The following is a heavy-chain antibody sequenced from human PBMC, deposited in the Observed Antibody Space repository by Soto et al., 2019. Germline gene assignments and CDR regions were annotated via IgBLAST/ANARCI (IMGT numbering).Heavy chain of an antibody. CDR1: GGSFSGYY. D-gene: IGHD3-22*01. CDR2: SNHSGST. J-gene: IGHJ6*02. V-gene: IGHV4-34*01. CDR3: ARGGGSGYYWGYYYYGMDV. Sequence: PSETLSLTCAVYGGSFSGYYWSWIRQPPGKGLEWIGESNHSGSTNYNPSLKSRVTISVDTSKNQFSLKLSSVTAADTAVYYCARGGGSGYYWGYYYYGMDVWGPGTTVTVSS.